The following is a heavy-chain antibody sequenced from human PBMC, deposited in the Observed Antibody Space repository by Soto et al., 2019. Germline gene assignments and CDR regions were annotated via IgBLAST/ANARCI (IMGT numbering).Heavy chain of an antibody. V-gene: IGHV3-33*01. D-gene: IGHD3-9*01. CDR2: IWYDGSNK. Sequence: PGGSLRLSCAASGFTFSSYGMHWVRQAPGKGLEWVAVIWYDGSNKYYADSVKGRFTISRDNSKNTLYLQMNSLRAEDTAVYYCAREEVTRNYDILTGYSPFDYWGRGTLVTVSS. CDR1: GFTFSSYG. CDR3: AREEVTRNYDILTGYSPFDY. J-gene: IGHJ4*02.